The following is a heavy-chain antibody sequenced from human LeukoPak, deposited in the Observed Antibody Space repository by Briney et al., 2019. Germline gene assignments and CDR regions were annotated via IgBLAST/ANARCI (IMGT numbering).Heavy chain of an antibody. V-gene: IGHV3-48*03. CDR1: GVTFSNYE. J-gene: IGHJ6*04. CDR2: ISSSGSTV. Sequence: GGSLRLSCAASGVTFSNYEMNWVRQVPGKGLEWVSYISSSGSTVYYADSVKGRFTISRDNAKNSLYLQMNSLRAEDTAVYYCAELGITMIGGVWGKGTTVTISS. CDR3: AELGITMIGGV. D-gene: IGHD3-10*02.